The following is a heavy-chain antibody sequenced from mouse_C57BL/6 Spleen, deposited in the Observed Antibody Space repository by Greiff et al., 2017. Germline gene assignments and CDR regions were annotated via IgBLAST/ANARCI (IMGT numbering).Heavy chain of an antibody. D-gene: IGHD2-4*01. V-gene: IGHV1-15*01. CDR3: TRDDYHHWYFDV. J-gene: IGHJ1*03. CDR2: IDPETGGT. Sequence: QVQLQQSGAELVRPGASVTLSCKASGYTFTDYEMHWVKQTPVHGLEWIGAIDPETGGTAYNQKFKGKAILTADKSSSTAYMELRSLTSEDSAVYYCTRDDYHHWYFDVWGTGTTVTVSS. CDR1: GYTFTDYE.